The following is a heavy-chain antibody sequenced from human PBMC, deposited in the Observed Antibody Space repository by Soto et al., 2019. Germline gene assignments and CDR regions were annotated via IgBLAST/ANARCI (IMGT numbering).Heavy chain of an antibody. D-gene: IGHD3-10*01. Sequence: PSETLSLTCTVSVGSVSSGDYFWSWLLQSPGKRLEWIAYIYYSGSTNYNPSLKSRATISVDTSKSQVSLTLTSMTAADAALYYCARSPNYYYYGFDVWGQGTAVTVSS. CDR2: IYYSGST. CDR3: ARSPNYYYYGFDV. J-gene: IGHJ6*02. V-gene: IGHV4-61*08. CDR1: VGSVSSGDYF.